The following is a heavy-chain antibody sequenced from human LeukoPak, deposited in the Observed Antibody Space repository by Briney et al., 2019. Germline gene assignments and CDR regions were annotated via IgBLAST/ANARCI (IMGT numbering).Heavy chain of an antibody. Sequence: GSLRLSCAASGFTFSSYSMNWVRQAPGKGLEWIASGDYSGGTYYNPSLESRVTISADMSKNQISLKLSFVTAADTAVYYCAREDGEEYSSGWYKRNYFDNWGQGTRVTVSS. D-gene: IGHD6-19*01. V-gene: IGHV4-39*07. J-gene: IGHJ4*02. CDR2: GDYSGGT. CDR1: GFTFSSYS. CDR3: AREDGEEYSSGWYKRNYFDN.